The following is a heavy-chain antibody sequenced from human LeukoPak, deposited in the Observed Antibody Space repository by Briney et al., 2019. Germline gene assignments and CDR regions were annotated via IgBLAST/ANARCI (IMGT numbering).Heavy chain of an antibody. D-gene: IGHD1/OR15-1a*01. J-gene: IGHJ4*02. Sequence: SEILSLTCTVSGGSISSYYWSWIRQPPGKGLEWIGYIYYSGSTNYNPSLKSRVTISVDTSKNQFSLKLSSVTAADTAVYYCARRSQQRNFDYWGQGTLVTVSS. CDR3: ARRSQQRNFDY. V-gene: IGHV4-59*12. CDR1: GGSISSYY. CDR2: IYYSGST.